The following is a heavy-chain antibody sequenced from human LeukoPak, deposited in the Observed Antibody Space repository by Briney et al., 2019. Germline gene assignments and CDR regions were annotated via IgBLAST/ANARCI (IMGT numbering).Heavy chain of an antibody. D-gene: IGHD1-26*01. CDR3: ARAPGYSGIDY. CDR2: IGTAGDT. CDR1: GFTFSSYV. V-gene: IGHV3-13*01. J-gene: IGHJ4*02. Sequence: GGSLRLSCAASGFTFSSYVMHWVRQATGKGLEWVSAIGTAGDTYYPGSVKGRFTISRENAKNSLYLQMNSLRAGDTAVYYCARAPGYSGIDYWGQGTLVTVSS.